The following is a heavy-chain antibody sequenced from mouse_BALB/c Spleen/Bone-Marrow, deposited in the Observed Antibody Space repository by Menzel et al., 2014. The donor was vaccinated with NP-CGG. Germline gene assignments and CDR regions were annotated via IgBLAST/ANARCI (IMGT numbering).Heavy chain of an antibody. CDR3: ARWDYAMDY. CDR2: INPGSGGT. J-gene: IGHJ4*01. Sequence: QVQLQQSGAELVRPGTSVKVSCKASGYAFTSYLIEWVKQRPGQGLEWIGEINPGSGGTNYNEKVKGKATLTADKSSSNAYMQLSSLTSDDSAVYFCARWDYAMDYWGQGTSVTVSS. V-gene: IGHV1-54*01. CDR1: GYAFTSYL.